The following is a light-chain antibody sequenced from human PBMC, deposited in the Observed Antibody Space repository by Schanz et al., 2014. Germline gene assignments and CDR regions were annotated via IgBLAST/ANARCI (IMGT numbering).Light chain of an antibody. CDR3: ATWDDSLSVNYV. V-gene: IGLV1-47*02. CDR1: SSNIGSNP. J-gene: IGLJ1*01. Sequence: QSVLAQPPSASGTPGQRVTISCSGSSSNIGSNPVNWYQQLPGTAPKLLIYSNNQRPSGVPDRFSGSKSDTSVSLAISGLRSEDEADYYCATWDDSLSVNYVFGTGTKLTVL. CDR2: SNN.